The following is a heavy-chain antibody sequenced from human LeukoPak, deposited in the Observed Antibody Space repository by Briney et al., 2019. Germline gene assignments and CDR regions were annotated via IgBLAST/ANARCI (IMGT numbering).Heavy chain of an antibody. CDR1: GGTFSSYA. D-gene: IGHD3-22*01. CDR3: ARAPYYYDSSGYYPKGNYFDY. V-gene: IGHV1-69*05. Sequence: SVRVSCRASGGTFSSYAISWVRQAPGQGLEWMGGIIPIFDTANYAQKVQGRVTMTTDTSTSTAYMELRSLRSDDTAVYYCARAPYYYDSSGYYPKGNYFDYWGQGTLVTVSS. J-gene: IGHJ4*02. CDR2: IIPIFDTA.